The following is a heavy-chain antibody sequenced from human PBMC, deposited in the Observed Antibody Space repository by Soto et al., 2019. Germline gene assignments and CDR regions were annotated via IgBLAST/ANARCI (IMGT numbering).Heavy chain of an antibody. V-gene: IGHV3-66*01. J-gene: IGHJ6*03. CDR3: ARNRGTMVRGVIYYYYMDV. Sequence: GGSLRLSCAASGFTVSSNYMSWVRQAPGKGLEWVSVIYSGGSTYYADSVKGRFTISRDNSKNTRYLQMNSLRAEDTAVYYCARNRGTMVRGVIYYYYMDVWGKGTTVTVSS. D-gene: IGHD3-10*01. CDR1: GFTVSSNY. CDR2: IYSGGST.